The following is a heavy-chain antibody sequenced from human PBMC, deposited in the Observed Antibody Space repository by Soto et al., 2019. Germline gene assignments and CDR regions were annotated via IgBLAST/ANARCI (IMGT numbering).Heavy chain of an antibody. CDR2: IGTAGDT. CDR1: GFTFSSYD. V-gene: IGHV3-13*01. D-gene: IGHD4-17*01. Sequence: QPGGSLRLSCVASGFTFSSYDMHWVRQATGKGLEWVSAIGTAGDTYYPGSVKGRFTISRENAKNSLYLQMNSLRAGDTAVYYCARDRRYYGDYSYYYYGMDVWGQGTTVTVSS. J-gene: IGHJ6*02. CDR3: ARDRRYYGDYSYYYYGMDV.